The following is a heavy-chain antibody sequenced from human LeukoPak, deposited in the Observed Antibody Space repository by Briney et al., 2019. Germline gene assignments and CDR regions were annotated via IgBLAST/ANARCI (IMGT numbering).Heavy chain of an antibody. D-gene: IGHD2-2*01. CDR2: IYHSGST. J-gene: IGHJ4*02. CDR3: ARALYCSSSSCSYFDY. CDR1: GGSISSGGYS. Sequence: SSETLSLTCAVSGGSISSGGYSWRWIRQPPGKGLEWIVYIYHSGSTYYNPSLKSRVTISVDRSKNQFSLKLSSVTAADTAVYYCARALYCSSSSCSYFDYWGQGTLVTVSS. V-gene: IGHV4-30-2*01.